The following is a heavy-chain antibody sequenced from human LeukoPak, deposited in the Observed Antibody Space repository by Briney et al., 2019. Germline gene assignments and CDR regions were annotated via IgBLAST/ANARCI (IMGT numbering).Heavy chain of an antibody. D-gene: IGHD6-19*01. CDR3: ARDAYSSGWYDIRDAFDI. Sequence: ASVKVSCKASGYTFTSYGISWVRQAPGQGLEWMGWISAYNGNTDYAQKLQGRVTMTTDTSTSTAYMELRSLRSDDTAVYYCARDAYSSGWYDIRDAFDIWGQGTMVTVSS. J-gene: IGHJ3*02. CDR2: ISAYNGNT. CDR1: GYTFTSYG. V-gene: IGHV1-18*01.